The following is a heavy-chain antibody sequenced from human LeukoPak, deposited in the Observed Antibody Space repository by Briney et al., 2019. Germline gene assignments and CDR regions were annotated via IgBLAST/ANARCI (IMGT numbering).Heavy chain of an antibody. J-gene: IGHJ3*02. V-gene: IGHV1-69*04. Sequence: ASVKVSCKASGGTFSSYAISWVRQAPGQGLEWMGRIIPIFGIANYAQKFQGRVTITADKSTSTAYMELSSLRSEDTAVYYCASWGTTDDAFGIWGQGTMVTVSS. CDR1: GGTFSSYA. D-gene: IGHD3-16*01. CDR2: IIPIFGIA. CDR3: ASWGTTDDAFGI.